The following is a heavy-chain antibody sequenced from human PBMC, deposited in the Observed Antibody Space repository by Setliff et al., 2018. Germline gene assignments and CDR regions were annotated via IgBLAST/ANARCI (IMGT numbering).Heavy chain of an antibody. Sequence: ASVKVSCKASGYIFSTYGITWVRQAPGQGLEWMGIVNPSGGKTTLSQKFQGRVSMTADASTATVYMELHSLTSEDTAIYYCARAPWGDDYDSLYTWFDPWGQGSLVTVSS. CDR2: VNPSGGKT. CDR3: ARAPWGDDYDSLYTWFDP. CDR1: GYIFSTYG. J-gene: IGHJ5*02. V-gene: IGHV1-46*01. D-gene: IGHD3-22*01.